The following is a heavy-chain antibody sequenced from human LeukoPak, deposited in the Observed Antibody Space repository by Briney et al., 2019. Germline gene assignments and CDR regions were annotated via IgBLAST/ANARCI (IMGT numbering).Heavy chain of an antibody. J-gene: IGHJ6*02. CDR3: ARDSPGTLYGMDV. CDR1: GYTFTGYY. CDR2: INPNSGGT. V-gene: IGHV1-2*06. Sequence: ASVKVSCKASGYTFTGYYMHWVRQAPGQGLEWMGRINPNSGGTNYAQKFQGRVTMTRDTSTSTVYMELSSLRSEDTAVYYCARDSPGTLYGMDVWGQGTTVTVSS. D-gene: IGHD1-1*01.